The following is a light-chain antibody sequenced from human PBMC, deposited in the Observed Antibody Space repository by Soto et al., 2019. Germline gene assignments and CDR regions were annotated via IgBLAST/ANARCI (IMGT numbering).Light chain of an antibody. J-gene: IGKJ1*01. Sequence: EIVLTQSPGTLSLSPGGRATLSCRASQSVGRSSLVWYQQKPGRAPRLLIYDASSRATDVPDRFSGSGSGADFTLTISRLEPEDFAVYYCQQYGSSPWTFVQGTKVEIK. V-gene: IGKV3-20*01. CDR2: DAS. CDR1: QSVGRSS. CDR3: QQYGSSPWT.